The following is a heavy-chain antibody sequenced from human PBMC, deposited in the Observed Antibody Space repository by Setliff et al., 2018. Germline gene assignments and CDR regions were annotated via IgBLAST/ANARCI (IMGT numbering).Heavy chain of an antibody. D-gene: IGHD3-16*01. CDR3: ARVGVFGGVYFDF. CDR2: ISSTSSSI. Sequence: GSLRLSCAASGFTFSSYSMHWVRQAPGRGLEWVSYISSTSSSIYYADSVKGRFTISRDNAKNSLYLQMDSLRAEDTAVYYCARVGVFGGVYFDFWGQGTLVTVSS. V-gene: IGHV3-48*01. CDR1: GFTFSSYS. J-gene: IGHJ4*02.